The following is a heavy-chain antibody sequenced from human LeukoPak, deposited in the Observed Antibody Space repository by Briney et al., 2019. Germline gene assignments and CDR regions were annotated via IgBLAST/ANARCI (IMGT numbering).Heavy chain of an antibody. V-gene: IGHV3-23*01. J-gene: IGHJ4*02. CDR2: ISGSGGST. Sequence: GGSLRLSCAASGFTFSSYAMSWVRQAPGKGLEWVSAISGSGGSTYYADSVKGRFTISRDNSKNALYLQMNSLRAEDTAAYYCAKESGKTYYYDSRGHWGQGTLVTVSS. CDR3: AKESGKTYYYDSRGH. D-gene: IGHD3-22*01. CDR1: GFTFSSYA.